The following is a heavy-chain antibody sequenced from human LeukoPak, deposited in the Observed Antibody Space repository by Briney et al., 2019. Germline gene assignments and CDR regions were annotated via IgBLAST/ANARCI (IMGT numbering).Heavy chain of an antibody. CDR1: GFTSSSYW. CDR3: ARDKPIVAAHDY. J-gene: IGHJ4*02. Sequence: GGSLRLSCATSGFTSSSYWMSWVRQAPGKGLEWVANINQDGGEKHYVDSVKGRFTISRDNAKNSLYLQMNSLRAEDTAVYYCARDKPIVAAHDYWGQGTLITVSS. D-gene: IGHD2-15*01. V-gene: IGHV3-7*01. CDR2: INQDGGEK.